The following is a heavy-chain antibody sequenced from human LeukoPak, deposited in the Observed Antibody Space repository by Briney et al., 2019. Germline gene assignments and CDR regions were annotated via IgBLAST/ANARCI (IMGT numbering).Heavy chain of an antibody. CDR1: GFTFSSYG. J-gene: IGHJ4*02. CDR2: ISSSSSSYSYT. Sequence: PGGSLRLSCAASGFTFSSYGMHWVRQAPGKGLEWVSSISSSSSSYSYTYYADSVEGRFTISRDNAKNTLLLQMNSLRAEDTAVYYCARDRRYGDGYNFGGQGTLVTVSS. D-gene: IGHD5-24*01. V-gene: IGHV3-21*04. CDR3: ARDRRYGDGYNF.